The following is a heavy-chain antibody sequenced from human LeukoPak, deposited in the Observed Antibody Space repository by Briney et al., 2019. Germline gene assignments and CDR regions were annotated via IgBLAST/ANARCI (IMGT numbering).Heavy chain of an antibody. Sequence: PGGSLRLSCAASGFTFSSYWMHWVRQAPGKGLVWVSRINSDGSITNYADSVKGRFTISRDNAKNTLYLQMNSLRAEDTAVYYCAKDLGIRSITIFGVVDAFDIWGQGTMVTVSS. J-gene: IGHJ3*02. CDR2: INSDGSIT. CDR1: GFTFSSYW. D-gene: IGHD3-3*01. V-gene: IGHV3-74*01. CDR3: AKDLGIRSITIFGVVDAFDI.